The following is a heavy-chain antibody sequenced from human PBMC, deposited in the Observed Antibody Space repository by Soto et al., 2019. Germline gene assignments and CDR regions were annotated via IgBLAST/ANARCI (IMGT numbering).Heavy chain of an antibody. V-gene: IGHV3-64D*08. CDR3: VKEGPIAVAGMEDY. CDR1: GFTFSSYA. Sequence: GGSLRLSCSASGFTFSSYAMHWVRQAPGKGLEYVSAISSNGGSTYYADSVKGRFTISRDNSKNTLYLQMSSLRAEDTAVYYCVKEGPIAVAGMEDYWGQGTLVTVSS. D-gene: IGHD6-19*01. CDR2: ISSNGGST. J-gene: IGHJ4*02.